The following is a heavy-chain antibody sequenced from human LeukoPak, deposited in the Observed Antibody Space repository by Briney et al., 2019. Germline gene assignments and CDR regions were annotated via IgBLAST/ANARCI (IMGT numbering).Heavy chain of an antibody. CDR1: GYSFTNYW. Sequence: GESLKISCKGSGYSFTNYWICWVRQMPGKGLEFMGIVYPGDSDTRYSPSFQGQVTISADKSIVTAYLQWSSLKASDTAMYYCARSYGSGSYYYYYYGMDVWGQGTTVTVSS. CDR3: ARSYGSGSYYYYYYGMDV. J-gene: IGHJ6*02. CDR2: VYPGDSDT. V-gene: IGHV5-51*01. D-gene: IGHD3-10*01.